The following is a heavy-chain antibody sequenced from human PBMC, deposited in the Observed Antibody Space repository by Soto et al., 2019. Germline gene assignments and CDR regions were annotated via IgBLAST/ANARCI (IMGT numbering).Heavy chain of an antibody. CDR2: INHSGST. V-gene: IGHV4-34*01. CDR3: ARGKITGLFDY. CDR1: GWSFSGYY. D-gene: IGHD2-8*02. J-gene: IGHJ4*02. Sequence: PSETLSLTCAVYGWSFSGYYWTWIRQPPGTGLEWIGEINHSGSTNYNPSLKSRVTISVDTSKNQFSLKLTSVTAADTAVYYCARGKITGLFDYWGQGTLVTVS.